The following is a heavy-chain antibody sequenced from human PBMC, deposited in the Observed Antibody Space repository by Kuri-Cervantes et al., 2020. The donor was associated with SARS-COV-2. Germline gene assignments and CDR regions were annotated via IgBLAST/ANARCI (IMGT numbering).Heavy chain of an antibody. J-gene: IGHJ4*01. V-gene: IGHV3-21*04. CDR2: IDSTSYYI. D-gene: IGHD1-14*01. Sequence: GESLKISCAASGFTFSGYSMSWVRQAPGMGLEWVSSIDSTSYYIFYADSVKGRFTISRDKSKNSLYLQMNNLKTEDTAFYYCAKVFGVGSNIKYYDYWGQGTLVTVSS. CDR3: AKVFGVGSNIKYYDY. CDR1: GFTFSGYS.